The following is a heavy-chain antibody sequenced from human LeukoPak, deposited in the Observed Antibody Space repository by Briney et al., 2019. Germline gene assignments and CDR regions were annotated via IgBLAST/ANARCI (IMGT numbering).Heavy chain of an antibody. CDR2: INPNSGGT. V-gene: IGHV1-2*02. Sequence: GASVKVSCKASGYTFTGYYMHWVRQAPGQGLEWMGWINPNSGGTNYAQKFQGRVTMTGDTSISTAYMELSRLRSDDTAVYYCARDARYCSGGSCYERVPNDYWGQGTLVTVSS. CDR1: GYTFTGYY. J-gene: IGHJ4*02. CDR3: ARDARYCSGGSCYERVPNDY. D-gene: IGHD2-15*01.